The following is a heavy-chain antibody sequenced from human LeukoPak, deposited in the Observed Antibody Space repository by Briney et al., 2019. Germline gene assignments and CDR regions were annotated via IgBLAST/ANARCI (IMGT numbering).Heavy chain of an antibody. CDR2: INPNSGGT. Sequence: ASVKVSCKASGYTFTGYYMHWVRQAPGQGLEWMGWINPNSGGTDYSQKFQGRVTMTRDTSISTAYVELSSLRSDDRAVYYCVRDAIAAAGTGGWGQGTLVTVSS. V-gene: IGHV1-2*02. CDR3: VRDAIAAAGTGG. J-gene: IGHJ4*02. CDR1: GYTFTGYY. D-gene: IGHD6-13*01.